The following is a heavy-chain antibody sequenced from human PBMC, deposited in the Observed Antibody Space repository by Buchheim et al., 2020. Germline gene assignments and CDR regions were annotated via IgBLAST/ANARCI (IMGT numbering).Heavy chain of an antibody. CDR1: GGSFSGYY. V-gene: IGHV4-34*01. CDR2: INHSGST. CDR3: ARLAYCGGDCFKFDY. Sequence: QVQLQQWGAGLLKPSETLSLTCAVYGGSFSGYYWSWIRQPPGKGLEWIGEINHSGSTNYNPSLKSRFTISVDTSKNQFSLKLSSVTAADTAVYYCARLAYCGGDCFKFDYWGQGTL. J-gene: IGHJ4*02. D-gene: IGHD2-21*02.